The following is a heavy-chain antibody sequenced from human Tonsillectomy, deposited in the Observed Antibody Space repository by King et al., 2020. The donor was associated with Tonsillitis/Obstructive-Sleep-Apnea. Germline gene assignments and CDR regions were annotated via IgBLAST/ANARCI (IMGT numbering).Heavy chain of an antibody. CDR3: ARDQVPAAIGGGFDP. Sequence: QLQESGPGLVKPSQTLSLTCTVSGGSIRSGGYYWSWIRQAPGKGLEWVAVISYDGSNKYYADSVKGRFTISRDNSKNTLYLQMNSLRAEDTAVYYCARDQVPAAIGGGFDPWGQGTLVTVSS. CDR1: GGSIRSGG. CDR2: ISYDGSNK. D-gene: IGHD2-2*02. V-gene: IGHV3-30*03. J-gene: IGHJ5*02.